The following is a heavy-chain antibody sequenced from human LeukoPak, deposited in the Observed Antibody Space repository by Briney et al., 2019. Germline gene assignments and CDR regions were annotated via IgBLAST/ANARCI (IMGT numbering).Heavy chain of an antibody. Sequence: GGSLRLSCAASGFAFNNHAMTWVRQVPGKGLQWVSSISGSGRDTYYADSVKGRFTISRDNSKNTLYLQMNSLRAEDTAVYYCARRAGAYSHPYDYWGQGTLVTVSS. CDR1: GFAFNNHA. CDR3: ARRAGAYSHPYDY. J-gene: IGHJ4*02. V-gene: IGHV3-23*01. CDR2: ISGSGRDT. D-gene: IGHD4/OR15-4a*01.